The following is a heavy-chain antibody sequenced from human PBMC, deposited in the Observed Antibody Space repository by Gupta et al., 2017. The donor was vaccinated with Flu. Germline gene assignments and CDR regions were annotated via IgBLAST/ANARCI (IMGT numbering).Heavy chain of an antibody. V-gene: IGHV3-21*01. CDR1: GFTFSSYN. CDR2: ISSSSSYI. CDR3: ARDGNYGGNSYGAFDI. Sequence: EVQLVESGGGLVKSGGSLRLSCAASGFTFSSYNMNRVRQAPGKGLEWVSSISSSSSYIHYADSVKGRFTISRDNAKNSLYLQMNSLRAEDTAVYYCARDGNYGGNSYGAFDIWGQGTMVTVSS. D-gene: IGHD4-17*01. J-gene: IGHJ3*02.